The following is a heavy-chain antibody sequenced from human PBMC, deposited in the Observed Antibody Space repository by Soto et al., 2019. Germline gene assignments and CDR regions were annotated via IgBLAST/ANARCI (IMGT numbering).Heavy chain of an antibody. J-gene: IGHJ3*02. Sequence: EVQLLESGGGLVQPGGSLRLSCAASGFTFSSYAMSWVRQAPGKGLEWVSAISGSGGSTYYADSVKGRFTISRDNSKNTLYLQMNSLRAEDTAVYYCAKDAIIAAAQFDAFDIWGQGTMVTVSS. CDR1: GFTFSSYA. D-gene: IGHD6-13*01. V-gene: IGHV3-23*01. CDR3: AKDAIIAAAQFDAFDI. CDR2: ISGSGGST.